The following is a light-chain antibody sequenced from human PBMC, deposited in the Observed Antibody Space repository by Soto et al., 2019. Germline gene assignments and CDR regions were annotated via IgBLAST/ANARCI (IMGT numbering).Light chain of an antibody. CDR2: AAS. CDR3: QQANSFSLT. V-gene: IGKV1-12*01. Sequence: DIQMTQSPSSVSASVGDRVTITCRASQGISSCLAWYQQKPGKAPKFLIYAASTLHSGVPSRFSGSGSETDFTLTISSLQPEDFATYYCQQANSFSLTFGGGTNVEIK. J-gene: IGKJ4*01. CDR1: QGISSC.